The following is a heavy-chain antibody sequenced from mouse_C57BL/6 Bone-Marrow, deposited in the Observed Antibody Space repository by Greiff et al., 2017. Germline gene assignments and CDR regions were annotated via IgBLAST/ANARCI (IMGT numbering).Heavy chain of an antibody. CDR3: ARGAHSPGYVRAMDY. CDR2: IYPGSGST. V-gene: IGHV1-55*01. Sequence: QVQLQQPGAELVKPGASVKMSCKASGYTFTSYWITWVKQRPGQGLEWIGDIYPGSGSTNYNEKFKSKATLTVDTSSSTAYMQLSSLTSEDSAVYYCARGAHSPGYVRAMDYWGQGTSVTVSS. D-gene: IGHD3-2*02. J-gene: IGHJ4*01. CDR1: GYTFTSYW.